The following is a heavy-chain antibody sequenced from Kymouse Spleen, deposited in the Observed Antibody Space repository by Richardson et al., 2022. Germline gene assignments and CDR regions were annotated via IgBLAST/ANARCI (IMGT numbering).Heavy chain of an antibody. D-gene: IGHD1-26*01. V-gene: IGHV4-34*01. CDR2: INHSGST. J-gene: IGHJ5*02. CDR1: GGSFSGYY. CDR3: ARGRIVGATSWFDP. Sequence: QVQLQQWGAGLLKPSETLSLTCAVYGGSFSGYYWSWIRQPPGKGLEWIGEINHSGSTNYNPSLKSRVTISVDTSKNQFSLKLSSVTAADTAVYYCARGRIVGATSWFDPWGQGTLVTVSS.